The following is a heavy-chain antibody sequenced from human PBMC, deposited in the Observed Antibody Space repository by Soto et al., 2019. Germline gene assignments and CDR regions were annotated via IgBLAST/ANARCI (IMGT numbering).Heavy chain of an antibody. CDR3: ANLFSHTPYCPMDHFDY. CDR1: GFTFSSYA. Sequence: EVQLVESGGGLVQPGGSLRLSCAASGFTFSSYAMSWVRQAPGKGLEWVSAISGSGGSTYYADSVKGRFTISRDNSKNTLYLQMNSLRAEDTAVYYCANLFSHTPYCPMDHFDYWGQGTLVTVSS. J-gene: IGHJ4*02. V-gene: IGHV3-23*04. CDR2: ISGSGGST. D-gene: IGHD1-26*01.